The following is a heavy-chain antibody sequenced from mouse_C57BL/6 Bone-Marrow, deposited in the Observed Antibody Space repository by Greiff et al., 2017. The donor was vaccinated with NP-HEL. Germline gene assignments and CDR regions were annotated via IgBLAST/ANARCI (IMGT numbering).Heavy chain of an antibody. V-gene: IGHV1-7*01. J-gene: IGHJ2*01. CDR3: ARVTTVVATHFDY. D-gene: IGHD1-1*01. CDR2: INPSSGYT. CDR1: GYTFTSYW. Sequence: VMLVESGAELAKPGASVKLSCKASGYTFTSYWMHWVKQRPGQGLEWIGYINPSSGYTKYNQKFKDKATLTADKSSSTAYMQLSSLTYEDSAVYYCARVTTVVATHFDYWGQGTTLTVSS.